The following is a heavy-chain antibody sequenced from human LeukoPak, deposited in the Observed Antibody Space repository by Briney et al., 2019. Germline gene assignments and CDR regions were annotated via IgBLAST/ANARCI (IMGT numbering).Heavy chain of an antibody. Sequence: GGSLRLSCAASGFTFSSYGMSWVRQAPGKGLEWVSAISGSGGSTYYADSVKGRFTISRDNSKNTLYLQMNSLKTEDTAVYYCTTDSMGITMVRGVIIRGFDYWGQGTLVTVSS. CDR2: ISGSGGST. CDR1: GFTFSSYG. J-gene: IGHJ4*02. V-gene: IGHV3-23*01. CDR3: TTDSMGITMVRGVIIRGFDY. D-gene: IGHD3-10*01.